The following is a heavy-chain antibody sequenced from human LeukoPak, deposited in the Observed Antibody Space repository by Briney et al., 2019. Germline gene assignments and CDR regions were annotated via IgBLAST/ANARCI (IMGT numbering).Heavy chain of an antibody. Sequence: GGSLRLSCAASGFTFDDYAMHWVRQAPGKGLEWVSGISWNSGSIGYADSVKGRFTISRDNAKNSLYLQMNSLRAEDTAVYYCSGISRDYYYYYMDVWGKGTTVTVSS. J-gene: IGHJ6*03. V-gene: IGHV3-9*01. CDR3: SGISRDYYYYYMDV. D-gene: IGHD4-23*01. CDR1: GFTFDDYA. CDR2: ISWNSGSI.